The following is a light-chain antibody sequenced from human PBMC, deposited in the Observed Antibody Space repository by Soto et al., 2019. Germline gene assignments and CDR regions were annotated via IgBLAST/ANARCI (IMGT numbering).Light chain of an antibody. CDR2: GAS. Sequence: EIVLTQSPGTLSLSPGERATLSCRASQSVSNNYLAWYQQKPGQAPRLLIYGASNRATGIPDRFSGSGSGTDLTLTISRLETEDFEVYYCQQYGSSGTFGKGTKVEIK. CDR3: QQYGSSGT. V-gene: IGKV3-20*01. J-gene: IGKJ1*01. CDR1: QSVSNNY.